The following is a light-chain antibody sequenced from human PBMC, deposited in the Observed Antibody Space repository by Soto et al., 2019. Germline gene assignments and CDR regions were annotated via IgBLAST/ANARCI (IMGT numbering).Light chain of an antibody. CDR1: SSDVGGYKY. J-gene: IGLJ1*01. CDR3: SSYTSSSTRV. V-gene: IGLV2-14*03. Sequence: QSALTQPAFVSGSHGQSITISCTGTSSDVGGYKYVSWYQQHPGKAPKLMIYDIRNRPSGVSNRFSGSKSGNTASLTISGLQAEDEADYYCSSYTSSSTRVFGTGTKLTVL. CDR2: DIR.